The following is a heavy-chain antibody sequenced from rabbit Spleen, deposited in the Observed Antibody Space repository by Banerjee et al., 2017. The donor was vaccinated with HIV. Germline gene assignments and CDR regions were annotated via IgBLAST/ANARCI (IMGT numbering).Heavy chain of an antibody. Sequence: QEQLVESGGGLVQPGGTLTLTCTASGLSFSSSYWKCWVRQAPGKGLEWIGCIYTSSGSTYYASWVNGRFSISRSTSLNTVTLQMTSLTAADTATYFCARDSGTSFSSYGMDLWGQGTLVTVS. CDR2: IYTSSGST. J-gene: IGHJ6*01. CDR1: GLSFSSSYW. V-gene: IGHV1S43*01. D-gene: IGHD8-1*01. CDR3: ARDSGTSFSSYGMDL.